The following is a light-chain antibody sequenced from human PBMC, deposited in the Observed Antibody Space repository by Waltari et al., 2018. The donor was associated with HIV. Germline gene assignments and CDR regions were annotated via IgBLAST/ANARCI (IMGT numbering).Light chain of an antibody. J-gene: IGLJ2*01. Sequence: SYVLTQPPSVSMAPGKTARINCGGYNIGSTSVHWYQQKPGQAPVLVIYDDSDRPSGIPERFSGSNSGNTATLTISRVEAGDEADYYCQVWDSGIVVFGGGTKVTVL. CDR1: NIGSTS. V-gene: IGLV3-21*04. CDR3: QVWDSGIVV. CDR2: DDS.